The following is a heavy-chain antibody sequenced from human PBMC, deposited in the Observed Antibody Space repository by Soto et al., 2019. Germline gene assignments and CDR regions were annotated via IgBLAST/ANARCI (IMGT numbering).Heavy chain of an antibody. J-gene: IGHJ5*02. CDR3: ARERLAVAGKGGWFDP. CDR1: GGSVSRGSYY. V-gene: IGHV4-39*02. D-gene: IGHD6-19*01. Sequence: SETLSLTCTVSGGSVSRGSYYWGWIRQPPGKGLEWIGSINYSGSTYYNPSLKSRVTISADTSKNQFSLKLRSVTAADTAVYYCARERLAVAGKGGWFDPWGQETLVTVSS. CDR2: INYSGST.